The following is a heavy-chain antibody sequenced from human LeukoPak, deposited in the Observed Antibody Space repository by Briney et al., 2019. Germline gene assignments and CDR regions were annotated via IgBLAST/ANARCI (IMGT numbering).Heavy chain of an antibody. CDR3: ARYGGYDYGDYFDY. Sequence: GGSLRLSCAASGFTVSSNYMSWVRQAPGKGLEWVSVIYSGGSTYYADSVKGRLTISRDNSKNTLYLQMNSLRAEDTAVYYCARYGGYDYGDYFDYWGQGTLVTVSS. D-gene: IGHD5-12*01. V-gene: IGHV3-53*01. J-gene: IGHJ4*02. CDR2: IYSGGST. CDR1: GFTVSSNY.